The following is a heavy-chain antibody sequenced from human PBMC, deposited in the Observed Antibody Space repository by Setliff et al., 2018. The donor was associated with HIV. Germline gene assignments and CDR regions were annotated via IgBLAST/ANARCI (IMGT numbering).Heavy chain of an antibody. CDR2: IYTSGGT. CDR3: ARLWGSAQAFDI. J-gene: IGHJ3*02. CDR1: GGSISSYY. D-gene: IGHD7-27*01. Sequence: SETLSLTCTVSGGSISSYYWSWIRQPAGKGLEWIGRIYTSGGTKYNPSLKSRVTMSIDTSKNQFSLKLSSLTAADTAVYYCARLWGSAQAFDIWGQGTKVTVSS. V-gene: IGHV4-4*07.